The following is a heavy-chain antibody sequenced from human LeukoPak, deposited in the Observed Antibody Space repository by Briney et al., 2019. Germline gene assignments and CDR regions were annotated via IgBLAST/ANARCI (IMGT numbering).Heavy chain of an antibody. CDR2: IKHNGDEL. J-gene: IGHJ4*02. D-gene: IGHD3-16*01. CDR1: GFTFSSYW. V-gene: IGHV3-7*01. Sequence: PGGSLRLSCAASGFTFSSYWMTWVRQAPGKGLEWVANIKHNGDELNYVDSVEDRFTISRDNAKNSLYLHMTGLRAEDTAVYYSARELRTFDSWGQGTLVTVSS. CDR3: ARELRTFDS.